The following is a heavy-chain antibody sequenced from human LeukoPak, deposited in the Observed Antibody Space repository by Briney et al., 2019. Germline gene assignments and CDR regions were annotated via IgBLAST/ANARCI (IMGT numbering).Heavy chain of an antibody. D-gene: IGHD6-13*01. J-gene: IGHJ6*02. Sequence: GGSLRLSCAASGVTVSSNFMSWVRQAPGKGLEWVSVIYSSGGTDYVDSVKGRFTISRDNSKNTVYLQMNSLRAEDTAVYYCVRDRGVSWYSNYGMDFWGRGTTVTVSS. CDR1: GVTVSSNF. CDR3: VRDRGVSWYSNYGMDF. V-gene: IGHV3-53*01. CDR2: IYSSGGT.